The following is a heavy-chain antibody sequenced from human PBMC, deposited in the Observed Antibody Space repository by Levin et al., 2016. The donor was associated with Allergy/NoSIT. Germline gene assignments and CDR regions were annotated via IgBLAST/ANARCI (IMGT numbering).Heavy chain of an antibody. Sequence: WIRQPPGKGLEWVSSISSSSSYIYYADSVKGRFTISRDNAKNSLYLQMNSLRAEDTAVYYCAYSVVTLDYWGQGTLVTVSS. V-gene: IGHV3-21*01. J-gene: IGHJ4*02. CDR3: AYSVVTLDY. D-gene: IGHD3-22*01. CDR2: ISSSSSYI.